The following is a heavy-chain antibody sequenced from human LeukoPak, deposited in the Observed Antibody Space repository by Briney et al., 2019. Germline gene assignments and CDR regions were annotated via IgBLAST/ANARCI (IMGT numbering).Heavy chain of an antibody. J-gene: IGHJ4*02. CDR1: GYSISSGYY. D-gene: IGHD3-9*01. CDR3: ARVHHYYDILTGLSVGYFDY. CDR2: IYHSGST. Sequence: SETLSLTCTVSGYSISSGYYWGWIRQPPGKGLEWIGSIYHSGSTYYNPSLKSRVTISVDTSKNQFSLKLSSVTAADTAVYYCARVHHYYDILTGLSVGYFDYWGQGTVVTVSS. V-gene: IGHV4-38-2*02.